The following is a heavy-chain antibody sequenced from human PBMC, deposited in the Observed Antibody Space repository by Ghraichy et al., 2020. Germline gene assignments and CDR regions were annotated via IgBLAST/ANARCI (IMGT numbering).Heavy chain of an antibody. CDR3: ARVDYGDYGWFFAR. CDR1: GYSISSGYY. D-gene: IGHD4-17*01. CDR2: INYSGST. V-gene: IGHV4-38-2*01. Sequence: SETLSLTCAVSGYSISSGYYWGWIRQPPGKGLEWIGSINYSGSTYYNPSLKSRVTISVDTSKNQFSLKLSSVTAADTAVYYCARVDYGDYGWFFARWGRGTLVTVSS. J-gene: IGHJ2*01.